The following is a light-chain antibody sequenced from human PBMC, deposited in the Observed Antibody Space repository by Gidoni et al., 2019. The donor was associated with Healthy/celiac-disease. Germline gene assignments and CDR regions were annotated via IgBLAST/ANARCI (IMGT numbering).Light chain of an antibody. CDR3: QQCYSTPRT. CDR1: QSISSY. Sequence: DIQRTQSPSSRSASVGDRVTITCRASQSISSYLNWYQQKPGKAPQLLIYAASSLQSGVPSRFSGSGSGTDFTLTISSLQPEDFATYYCQQCYSTPRTFGQGTKLEIK. J-gene: IGKJ2*02. V-gene: IGKV1-39*01. CDR2: AAS.